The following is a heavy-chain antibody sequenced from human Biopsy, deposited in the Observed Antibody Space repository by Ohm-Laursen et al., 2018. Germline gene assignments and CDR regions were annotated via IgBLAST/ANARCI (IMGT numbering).Heavy chain of an antibody. Sequence: SLRLSCAASGFTFTHAWMSWVRQGPGKGLEWLWLIKSKSGGEATYYAAAVQGRFAISRDDSTNTFYLQMNSLKSEDTGVFYCTVDLGRGFHWGQGTLVTVSS. CDR2: IKSKSGGEAT. D-gene: IGHD5-12*01. CDR3: TVDLGRGFH. J-gene: IGHJ4*02. CDR1: GFTFTHAW. V-gene: IGHV3-15*01.